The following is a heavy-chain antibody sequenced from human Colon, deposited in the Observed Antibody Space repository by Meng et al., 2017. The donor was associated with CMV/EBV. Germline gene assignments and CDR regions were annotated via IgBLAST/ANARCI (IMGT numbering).Heavy chain of an antibody. CDR2: IYHSGST. CDR3: ATEIGPNYLRPGDYYYGMDV. V-gene: IGHV4-38-2*02. Sequence: GSLRLSCTVSGYSISSGYYWGWIRQPPGKGLEWIGSIYHSGSTHYNPSLKSRVTISVDTSKNQFSLKLSSVTAADTAVYYCATEIGPNYLRPGDYYYGMDVWGQGTTVTVSS. J-gene: IGHJ6*02. CDR1: GYSISSGYY. D-gene: IGHD3/OR15-3a*01.